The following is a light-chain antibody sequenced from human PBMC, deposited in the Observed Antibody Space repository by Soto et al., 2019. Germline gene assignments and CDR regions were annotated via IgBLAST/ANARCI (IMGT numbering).Light chain of an antibody. J-gene: IGLJ1*01. CDR3: VSYNSITTYV. CDR1: SSDVGGSNF. CDR2: DVA. Sequence: QSVLTQPASVSDSPGQSITISCTGTSSDVGGSNFVSWYQQHPGKPPKLIIYDVANRPSGVSNRFSGSKSGSTASLIISRLQTEDEADYYCVSYNSITTYVFGTGTKVTVL. V-gene: IGLV2-14*03.